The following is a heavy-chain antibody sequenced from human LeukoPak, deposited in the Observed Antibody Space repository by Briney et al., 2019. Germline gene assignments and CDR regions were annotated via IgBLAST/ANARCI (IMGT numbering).Heavy chain of an antibody. D-gene: IGHD3-22*01. Sequence: GGSLRLSCAASGFTFSEYYMSWIRQAPGKGLEWVSYISSSGSTIYYADSVKGRFTISRDNSKNTLYLQMNSLRAEDTALYYCAKSDYYDSSGHPSSLEYWGQGTLVTVSS. V-gene: IGHV3-11*01. CDR3: AKSDYYDSSGHPSSLEY. J-gene: IGHJ4*02. CDR2: ISSSGSTI. CDR1: GFTFSEYY.